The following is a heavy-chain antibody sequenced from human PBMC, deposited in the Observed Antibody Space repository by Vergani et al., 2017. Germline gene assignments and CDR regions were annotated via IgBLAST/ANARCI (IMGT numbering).Heavy chain of an antibody. CDR1: GGSFSGYY. CDR2: INHSGNT. CDR3: ARRYSSGCLGY. D-gene: IGHD6-19*01. J-gene: IGHJ4*02. Sequence: QVQLQQWGAGLLKPSETLSLTCAVYGGSFSGYYWSWIRQPPGKGLEWNGEINHSGNTNYHPSLKSRVTLSVDTSMNQFCLKLSSVTAADTAVYYCARRYSSGCLGYWGQGTLVTVSS. V-gene: IGHV4-34*01.